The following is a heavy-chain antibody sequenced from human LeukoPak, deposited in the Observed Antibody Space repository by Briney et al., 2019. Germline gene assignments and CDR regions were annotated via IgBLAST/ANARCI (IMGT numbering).Heavy chain of an antibody. CDR1: GGTFSSYA. J-gene: IGHJ4*02. V-gene: IGHV1-69*05. D-gene: IGHD6-13*01. Sequence: SVTVSCTASGGTFSSYAISWVRQAPGQGLEWMGGIIPIFGTANYAQKLQGRVTMTTDTSTSTAYMELRSLRSDDTAVYYCARGDSSWPLFDYWGQGTLVTVSS. CDR3: ARGDSSWPLFDY. CDR2: IIPIFGTA.